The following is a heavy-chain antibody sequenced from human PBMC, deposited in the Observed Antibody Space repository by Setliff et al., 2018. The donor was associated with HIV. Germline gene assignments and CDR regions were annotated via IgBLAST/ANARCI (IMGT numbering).Heavy chain of an antibody. CDR2: IYHSGSA. Sequence: SETLSLTCNVSGYSISSDYWGWIRQSPGKGLEWIGSIYHSGSAYYNPSLKSRVTISVGTPKNQFSVKLTSVTAADTAMYYCARGAERYFDWLSRSHDAFDIWGQGTMVTVSS. V-gene: IGHV4-38-2*02. CDR1: GYSISSDY. J-gene: IGHJ3*02. CDR3: ARGAERYFDWLSRSHDAFDI. D-gene: IGHD3-9*01.